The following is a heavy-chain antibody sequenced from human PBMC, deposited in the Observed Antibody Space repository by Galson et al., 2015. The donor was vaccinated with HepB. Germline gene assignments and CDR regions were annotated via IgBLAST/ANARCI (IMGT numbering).Heavy chain of an antibody. J-gene: IGHJ6*02. D-gene: IGHD2-2*01. V-gene: IGHV3-30*18. Sequence: PRLSCAASGFTFSSYGMHWVRQAPGKGLEWVAVISYDGSNKYYADSVKGRFNISRDNSENTLYLQMNSLRAEDTAVYYCAKGGVVVPAAAFYYYYGMDVCGQGTTVTVSS. CDR3: AKGGVVVPAAAFYYYYGMDV. CDR1: GFTFSSYG. CDR2: ISYDGSNK.